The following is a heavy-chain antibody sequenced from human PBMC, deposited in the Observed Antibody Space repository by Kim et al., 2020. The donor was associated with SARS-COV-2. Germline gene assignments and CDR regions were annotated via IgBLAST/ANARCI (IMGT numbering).Heavy chain of an antibody. V-gene: IGHV4-34*01. J-gene: IGHJ4*02. Sequence: SETLSLTCAVYGGSFSGYYWSWIRQPPGKGLEWIGEINHSGSTNYNPSLKSRVTISVDTSKNQFSLKLSSVTAADTAVYYCARDPEGSGFDYWGQGNLVTVSS. CDR1: GGSFSGYY. CDR3: ARDPEGSGFDY. CDR2: INHSGST.